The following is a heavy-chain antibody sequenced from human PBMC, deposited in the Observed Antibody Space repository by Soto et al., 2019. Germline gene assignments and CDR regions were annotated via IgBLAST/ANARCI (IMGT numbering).Heavy chain of an antibody. CDR1: GGSMSSYY. D-gene: IGHD5-12*01. Sequence: QVQLQESGPGLVKPSETLSLTCTVSGGSMSSYYWSWIRQSPGKGLEWIGYIYYSVSTNYNPSLKSRVAISLDTSKNQFSLMLSSVTAADTAVYYCARGEWLATIKPYFAYWGQGTLVTVSS. CDR2: IYYSVST. J-gene: IGHJ4*02. V-gene: IGHV4-59*01. CDR3: ARGEWLATIKPYFAY.